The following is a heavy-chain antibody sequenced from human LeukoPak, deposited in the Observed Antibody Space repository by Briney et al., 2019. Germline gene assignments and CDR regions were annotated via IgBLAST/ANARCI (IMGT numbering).Heavy chain of an antibody. CDR1: GFTFSNAW. J-gene: IGHJ4*02. D-gene: IGHD2-2*01. Sequence: PGGSLRLSCAASGFTFSNAWMSWVRQAPGKGLEWVSVICSGGNTYYADSVKGRFTISRDNSKNTVYLQMNSLRAEDTAVYYCARGETSSYDYWGQGTLVTVSS. CDR3: ARGETSSYDY. CDR2: ICSGGNT. V-gene: IGHV3-53*01.